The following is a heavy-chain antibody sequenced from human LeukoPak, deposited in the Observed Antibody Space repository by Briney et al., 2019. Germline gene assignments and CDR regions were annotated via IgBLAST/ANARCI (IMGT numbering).Heavy chain of an antibody. CDR2: MNPNSGNT. V-gene: IGHV1-8*01. CDR3: AREMGGTEDY. J-gene: IGHJ4*02. CDR1: GYTFTSYD. D-gene: IGHD1-7*01. Sequence: ASVKVSCKASGYTFTSYDINWVRQATGQGLEWMGWMNPNSGNTGYAQKFQGRVTMTRDTSISTAYMELSRLRSDDTAVYYCAREMGGTEDYWGQGTLVTVSS.